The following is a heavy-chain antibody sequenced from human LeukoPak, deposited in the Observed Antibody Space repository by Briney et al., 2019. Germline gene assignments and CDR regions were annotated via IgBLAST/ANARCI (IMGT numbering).Heavy chain of an antibody. D-gene: IGHD2-15*01. J-gene: IGHJ4*02. V-gene: IGHV3-21*01. CDR1: GFTFSSYS. Sequence: RTGGSLRLSCAASGFTFSSYSMNWVRQAPGKGLEWVSSISSSSSYIYYADSVKGRFTISRDNAKNSLYLQMNSLRAEDTAVYYCARDLVNTPEVVNPSLPRPDEDYWGQGTLVTVSS. CDR2: ISSSSSYI. CDR3: ARDLVNTPEVVNPSLPRPDEDY.